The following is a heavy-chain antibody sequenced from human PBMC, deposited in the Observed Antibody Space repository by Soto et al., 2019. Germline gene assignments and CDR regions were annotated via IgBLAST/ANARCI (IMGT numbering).Heavy chain of an antibody. D-gene: IGHD2-21*01. CDR1: ACPISSNY. CDR3: ARAPRAVICYY. CDR2: IYYSGST. Sequence: SETLSLTFTASACPISSNYWSWIRQPPGKGLEWIGHIYYSGSTNYIPPRKSRVTISVDTSKNQFSLKLSSVTAADTAVYYCARAPRAVICYYWGQGTLVTVSS. J-gene: IGHJ4*02. V-gene: IGHV4-59*01.